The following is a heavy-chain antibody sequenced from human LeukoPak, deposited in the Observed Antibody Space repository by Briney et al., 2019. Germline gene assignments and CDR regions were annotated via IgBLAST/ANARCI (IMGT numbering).Heavy chain of an antibody. Sequence: GGSLRLSCAASGFTFSDYYMSWIRQAPGKGPEWVSYISSSGSTIYYADSVKGRFTISRDNAKNSLYLQMNSLRAEDTAVYYCASSRDTAIFDYWGQGTLVTVSS. CDR2: ISSSGSTI. D-gene: IGHD5-18*01. CDR1: GFTFSDYY. V-gene: IGHV3-11*01. J-gene: IGHJ4*02. CDR3: ASSRDTAIFDY.